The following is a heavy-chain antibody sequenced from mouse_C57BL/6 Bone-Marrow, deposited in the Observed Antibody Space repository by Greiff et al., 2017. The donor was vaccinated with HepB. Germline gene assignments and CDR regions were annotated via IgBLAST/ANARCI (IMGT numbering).Heavy chain of an antibody. D-gene: IGHD2-3*01. V-gene: IGHV1-55*01. CDR3: ARREDVMVEAMDY. J-gene: IGHJ4*01. Sequence: QVQLQQPGAELVKPGASVKMSCKASGYTFTSYWITWVKQRPGQGLEWIGDIYPGSGSTNYNEKFKSKATLTVDTSSSTAYMQLSSLTSEDSAVYYCARREDVMVEAMDYWGQGTSVTVSS. CDR2: IYPGSGST. CDR1: GYTFTSYW.